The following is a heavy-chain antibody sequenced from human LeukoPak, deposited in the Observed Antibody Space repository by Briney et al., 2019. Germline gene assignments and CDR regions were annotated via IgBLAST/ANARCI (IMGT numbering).Heavy chain of an antibody. CDR3: AKNRIAAYNWFDP. V-gene: IGHV1-69*13. CDR1: GGTFSSYA. Sequence: SVKVSCKASGGTFSSYAISWVRQAPGQGLEWMGGIIPIFGTANYAQKFQGRVTITADESTSTAYMELSSLRSEDTAVYYCAKNRIAAYNWFDPWGQGTLVTVSS. D-gene: IGHD6-13*01. J-gene: IGHJ5*02. CDR2: IIPIFGTA.